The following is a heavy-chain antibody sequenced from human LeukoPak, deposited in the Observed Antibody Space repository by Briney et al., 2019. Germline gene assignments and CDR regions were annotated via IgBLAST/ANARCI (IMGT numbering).Heavy chain of an antibody. CDR3: ARESDYGQYFDY. J-gene: IGHJ4*02. D-gene: IGHD4-17*01. CDR2: IYPGDSDT. CDR1: GYSFTTYW. Sequence: GGSLKISCKGSGYSFTTYWIGWVRQVTGKGLEWMGIIYPGDSDTRYSPSFQGQVAISADKSISTAYLQWRSLKASDTAMYYCARESDYGQYFDYWGQGTLVTVSS. V-gene: IGHV5-51*01.